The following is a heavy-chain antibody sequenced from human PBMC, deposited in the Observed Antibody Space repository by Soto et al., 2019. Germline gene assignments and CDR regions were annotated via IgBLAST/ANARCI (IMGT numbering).Heavy chain of an antibody. J-gene: IGHJ6*04. V-gene: IGHV3-23*01. CDR1: GFSFSSFA. CDR3: AKGVELDV. Sequence: EVLLLESGGGLVQPGGSLRLSCEASGFSFSSFAMNWVRQAPGKGLEWVSAIGDSGASTYYADSVKGRFTISRDNSRNTLYLQLNGLRAEDTAVYYCAKGVELDVWCNETTVTVSS. CDR2: IGDSGAST. D-gene: IGHD1-26*01.